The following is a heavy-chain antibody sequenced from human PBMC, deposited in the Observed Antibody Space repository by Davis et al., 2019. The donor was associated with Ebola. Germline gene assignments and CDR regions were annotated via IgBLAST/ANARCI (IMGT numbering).Heavy chain of an antibody. Sequence: ASVKVSCKASGYTFTSYGISWVRQAPGQGLEWMGWISAYNGNTNYAQKLQGRVTMTTDTSTSTAYMELRSLRSDDTAVYYCARDPTVVTLRTGLFDYWGQGTLVTVSS. CDR3: ARDPTVVTLRTGLFDY. J-gene: IGHJ4*02. CDR2: ISAYNGNT. CDR1: GYTFTSYG. D-gene: IGHD4-23*01. V-gene: IGHV1-18*01.